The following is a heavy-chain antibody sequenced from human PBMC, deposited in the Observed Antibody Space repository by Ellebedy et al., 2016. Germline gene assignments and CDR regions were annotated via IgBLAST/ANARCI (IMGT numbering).Heavy chain of an antibody. V-gene: IGHV3-21*01. CDR1: GFTFSSYS. CDR3: ARRRGSYYDAFDI. Sequence: GGSLRLSCAASGFTFSSYSMNWVRQAPGKGLEWVSSVSSSSSYIYYADSVKGRFTIARGNAKNSLYLQMNSLRAEDTAVYYCARRRGSYYDAFDIWGQGTMVTVSS. J-gene: IGHJ3*02. D-gene: IGHD1-26*01. CDR2: VSSSSSYI.